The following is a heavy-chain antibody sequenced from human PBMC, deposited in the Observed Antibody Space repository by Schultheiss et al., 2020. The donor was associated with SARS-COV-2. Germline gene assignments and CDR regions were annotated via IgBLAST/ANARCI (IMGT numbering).Heavy chain of an antibody. Sequence: ASVKVSCKASGYTFTGYYMHWVRQAPGQGLEWMGWINPNSGGTNYAQKFQGRVTITADKSTSTAYMELSSLRSEDTAVYYCARGDRDGYNYYFDYWGQGTLVTVSS. D-gene: IGHD5-24*01. V-gene: IGHV1-2*02. CDR1: GYTFTGYY. CDR2: INPNSGGT. CDR3: ARGDRDGYNYYFDY. J-gene: IGHJ4*02.